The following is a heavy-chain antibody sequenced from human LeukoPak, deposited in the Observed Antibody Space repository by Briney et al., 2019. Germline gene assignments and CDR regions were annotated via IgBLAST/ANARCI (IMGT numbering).Heavy chain of an antibody. CDR1: GFTVSSTH. V-gene: IGHV3-53*01. CDR3: ARGGRGSAAVVAPRSFDI. CDR2: TYTGGNS. D-gene: IGHD3-22*01. Sequence: GGSLSLSCEASGFTVSSTHMVWVRQAPGKGLEWVSVTYTGGNSYYAGSAQGRFIISRDISKNTLYLQMNNLRAEDSALYYCARGGRGSAAVVAPRSFDIWGQGTMVTVSS. J-gene: IGHJ3*02.